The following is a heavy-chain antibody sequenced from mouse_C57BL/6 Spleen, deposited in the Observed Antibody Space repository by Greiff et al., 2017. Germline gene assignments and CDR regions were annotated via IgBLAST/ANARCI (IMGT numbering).Heavy chain of an antibody. D-gene: IGHD1-1*01. J-gene: IGHJ2*01. CDR2: FHPYNDDT. CDR1: GYTFTTYP. CDR3: ARGDTTVVAAYYFDY. V-gene: IGHV1-47*01. Sequence: QVQLKESGAELVKPGASVKMSCKASGYTFTTYPIEWMKQNHGKSLEWIGNFHPYNDDTKYNEKFKGKATLTVEKSSSTVYLELSRLTSDDSAVYYCARGDTTVVAAYYFDYWGQGTTLTVSS.